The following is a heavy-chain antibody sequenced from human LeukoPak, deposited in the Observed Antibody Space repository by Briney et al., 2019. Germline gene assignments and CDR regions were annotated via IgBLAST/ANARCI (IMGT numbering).Heavy chain of an antibody. CDR3: ARMNWGDAFDI. V-gene: IGHV3-30-3*01. J-gene: IGHJ3*02. CDR2: ISYDGSNK. CDR1: GFTSSSYA. Sequence: PGGSLRLSCAASGFTSSSYAMHWVRQAPGKGLEWVAVISYDGSNKYYADSVKGRFTISRDNSKNTLYLQMNSLRAEDTAVYYCARMNWGDAFDIWGQGTMVTVSS. D-gene: IGHD7-27*01.